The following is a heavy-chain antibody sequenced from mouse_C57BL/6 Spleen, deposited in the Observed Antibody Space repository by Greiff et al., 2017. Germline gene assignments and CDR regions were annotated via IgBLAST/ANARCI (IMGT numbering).Heavy chain of an antibody. CDR3: ARPYDYDEDFDV. J-gene: IGHJ1*03. CDR1: GYTFTDYY. CDR2: INPYNGGT. Sequence: EVQLQQSGPVLVKPGASVKMSCKASGYTFTDYYMNWVKQSHGKSLEWIGVINPYNGGTSYNQKFKGKATLTVDKSSSTAYMELNSLTSEDSAVYYCARPYDYDEDFDVWGTGTTVTVSS. D-gene: IGHD2-4*01. V-gene: IGHV1-19*01.